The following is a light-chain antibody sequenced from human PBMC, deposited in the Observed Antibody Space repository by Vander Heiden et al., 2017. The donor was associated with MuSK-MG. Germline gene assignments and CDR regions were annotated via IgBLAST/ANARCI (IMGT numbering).Light chain of an antibody. CDR3: QQYKTETWT. J-gene: IGKJ2*01. CDR2: KAS. CDR1: QGVLSW. Sequence: DVQMTQSPSTLSGFVGDRVTITCRASQGVLSWVAWFQQKPGGAPKLLMYKASTLESGAPSRSSGSGLGTECTLTISSLQPDDSATYVCQQYKTETWTFGQGTRLEI. V-gene: IGKV1-5*03.